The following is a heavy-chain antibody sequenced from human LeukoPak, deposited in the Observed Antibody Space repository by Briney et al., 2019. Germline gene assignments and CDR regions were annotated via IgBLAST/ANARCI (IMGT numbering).Heavy chain of an antibody. J-gene: IGHJ4*02. Sequence: SETLSLTCTVSGGSISSGGYYWSWIRQHPGKGLEWIGYIYYSGSTYYNPSLKSRVTISVDTSRNQFSLKLSSVTAADTAVYYCARESKSYDGSGFYHDYWGQGPLVAVSS. CDR2: IYYSGST. CDR1: GGSISSGGYY. V-gene: IGHV4-31*03. D-gene: IGHD3-22*01. CDR3: ARESKSYDGSGFYHDY.